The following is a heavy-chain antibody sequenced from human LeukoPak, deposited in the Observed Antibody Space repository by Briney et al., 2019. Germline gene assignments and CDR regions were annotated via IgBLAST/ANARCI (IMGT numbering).Heavy chain of an antibody. CDR1: GFTFSSCA. CDR3: ARGKGYFDY. Sequence: PGGSLRLSCAASGFTFSSCATHWVRQAPVKGLEWVAVISYDGSNKYYADSVKGRFTISRDNSKNTLYLQMNSLRAEDTAVYYCARGKGYFDYWGQGTLVTVSS. V-gene: IGHV3-30-3*01. J-gene: IGHJ4*02. CDR2: ISYDGSNK.